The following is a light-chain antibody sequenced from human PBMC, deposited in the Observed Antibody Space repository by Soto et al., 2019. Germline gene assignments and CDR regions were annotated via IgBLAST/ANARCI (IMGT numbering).Light chain of an antibody. CDR2: GVS. V-gene: IGKV3-20*01. Sequence: EIVLTQSPGTLSLSPGERATLSCRASQSVSSSQLAWYQQKPGQAPRLLIHGVSTRDTGIPDRFSGSGSGTDFTLTISRLEPEDFAVYYCQKYGGSHKWKFGQGTKVEI. CDR3: QKYGGSHKWK. J-gene: IGKJ1*01. CDR1: QSVSSSQ.